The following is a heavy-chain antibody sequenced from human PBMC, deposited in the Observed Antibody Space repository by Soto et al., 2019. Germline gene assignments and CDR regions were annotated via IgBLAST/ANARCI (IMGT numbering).Heavy chain of an antibody. CDR3: AASRTSASGSPIAY. J-gene: IGHJ4*02. Sequence: GGSLRLSCAASGLTFSSYWMHWVRQAPGKGLVWVSRISTDGSVTTYADSVKGRFTISRDNAKNTLYLQMNSLRTEDTAVYYCAASRTSASGSPIAYWGQGTLVTVSS. CDR2: ISTDGSVT. CDR1: GLTFSSYW. V-gene: IGHV3-74*01. D-gene: IGHD5-12*01.